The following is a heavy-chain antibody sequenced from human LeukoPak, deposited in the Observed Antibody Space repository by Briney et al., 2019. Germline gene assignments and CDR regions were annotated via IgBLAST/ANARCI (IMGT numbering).Heavy chain of an antibody. CDR3: VRATSYSSGWYNYYYYYMDV. CDR1: GFIFDDYA. Sequence: GGSLRLSCAASGFIFDDYAMHWVRHGPGKGLEWVSGINWNSGSIGYANSVKGRFTISRDNAKKSLYLQMNSLRAGDTAVYYCVRATSYSSGWYNYYYYYMDVWGKGTTVTISS. D-gene: IGHD6-19*01. V-gene: IGHV3-9*01. CDR2: INWNSGSI. J-gene: IGHJ6*03.